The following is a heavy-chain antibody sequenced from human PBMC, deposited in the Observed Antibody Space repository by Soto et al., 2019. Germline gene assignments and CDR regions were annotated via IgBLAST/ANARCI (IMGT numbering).Heavy chain of an antibody. Sequence: ETLSLTCAVYGGSFSGYYWSWIRQPPGKGLEWIGEINHSGSTNYNPSLKSRVTISVDTSKNQFSLKLSSVTAADTAVYYCASGIVGATTPADYWGQETLVTASS. J-gene: IGHJ4*02. V-gene: IGHV4-34*01. D-gene: IGHD1-26*01. CDR2: INHSGST. CDR1: GGSFSGYY. CDR3: ASGIVGATTPADY.